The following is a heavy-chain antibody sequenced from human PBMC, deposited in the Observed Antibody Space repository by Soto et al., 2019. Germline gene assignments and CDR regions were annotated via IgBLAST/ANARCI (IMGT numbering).Heavy chain of an antibody. V-gene: IGHV5-51*01. Sequence: GESLKISCRTSGYRFTSYWIAWVRQMPGKGLEWMGISFPSDSDTRYSPSFQGQVTISADRSTSTVFLQWASLKASDTAVYFCARKDNSGYFNWFDPWGQGTRVTVSS. J-gene: IGHJ5*02. D-gene: IGHD3-22*01. CDR1: GYRFTSYW. CDR2: SFPSDSDT. CDR3: ARKDNSGYFNWFDP.